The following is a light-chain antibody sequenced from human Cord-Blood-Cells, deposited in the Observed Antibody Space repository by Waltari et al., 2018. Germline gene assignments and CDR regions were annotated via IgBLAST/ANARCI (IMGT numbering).Light chain of an antibody. CDR2: WAS. V-gene: IGKV4-1*01. CDR3: QQYYSTPWT. Sequence: DIVMTQSPASLAVLLGVRATINCKSSQSVLYSSNNKNYLAWYQQKPGQPPKLLIYWASTRESGVPDRFSGSGSGTDFTLTISSLQAEDVAVYYCQQYYSTPWTFGQGTKVEIK. CDR1: QSVLYSSNNKNY. J-gene: IGKJ1*01.